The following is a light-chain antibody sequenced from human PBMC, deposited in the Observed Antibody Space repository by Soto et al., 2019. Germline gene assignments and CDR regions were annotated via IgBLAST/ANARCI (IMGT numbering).Light chain of an antibody. CDR2: LGS. Sequence: DIVMTQSPLSLPVTPGEPASFSCRSSQSLLHINGYNYLDWYLQRPGQSPQLLIYLGSTRASGVPDRFSGSGSGTDFTLKISRXEAEDVGIYYCMQALETPPTFGGGTKVDIK. CDR3: MQALETPPT. CDR1: QSLLHINGYNY. V-gene: IGKV2-28*01. J-gene: IGKJ4*01.